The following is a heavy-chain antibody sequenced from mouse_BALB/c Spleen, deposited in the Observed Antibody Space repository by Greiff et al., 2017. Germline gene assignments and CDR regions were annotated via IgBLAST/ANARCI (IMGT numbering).Heavy chain of an antibody. CDR2: IRNKANGYTT. J-gene: IGHJ4*01. D-gene: IGHD1-1*01. CDR1: GFTFTDYY. V-gene: IGHV7-3*02. Sequence: EVKLMESGGGLVQPGGSLRLSCATSGFTFTDYYMSWVRQPPGKALEWLGFIRNKANGYTTEYSASVKGRFTISRDNSQSILYLQMNTLRAEDSATYYCARYYYGSSYYYAMDYWGQGTSVTVSS. CDR3: ARYYYGSSYYYAMDY.